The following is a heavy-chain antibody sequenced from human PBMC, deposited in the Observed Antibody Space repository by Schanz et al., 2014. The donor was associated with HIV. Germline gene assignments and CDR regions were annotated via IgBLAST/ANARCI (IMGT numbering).Heavy chain of an antibody. CDR2: IGGSST. J-gene: IGHJ3*01. D-gene: IGHD2-2*01. Sequence: EVQLLESGGGLVQPGGSLRLSCEVSGFTFKSYGMTRVRQAPGKGLEWVSAIGGSSTYYADFVKGRFTISRDNSKNTLYLQVNSLRAEDTAIYYCAKLSRGDAFEVWGQGTVVTVSS. V-gene: IGHV3-23*01. CDR3: AKLSRGDAFEV. CDR1: GFTFKSYG.